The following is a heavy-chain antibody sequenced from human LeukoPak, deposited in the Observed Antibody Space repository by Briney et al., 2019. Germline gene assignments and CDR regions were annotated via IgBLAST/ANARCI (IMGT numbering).Heavy chain of an antibody. CDR1: GVTFSSNA. J-gene: IGHJ6*02. D-gene: IGHD2-15*01. Sequence: PGRSLRLSCSASGVTFSSNAMSWVRQAPGKGLEWVSGISGSGGSTYYADSVKGRFTISRDNSKNTLYLQMNSLRAEDTALYCCAKYLYSVAYYGMDVWGQGTTVTVSS. V-gene: IGHV3-23*01. CDR3: AKYLYSVAYYGMDV. CDR2: ISGSGGST.